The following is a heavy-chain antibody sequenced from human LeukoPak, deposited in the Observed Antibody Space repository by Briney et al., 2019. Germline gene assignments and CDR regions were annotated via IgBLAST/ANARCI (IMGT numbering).Heavy chain of an antibody. Sequence: GGSLRLSCAASGFTLTVFPMHWVRQAPGHGMEWVAMISSDGSIKYYADSVRGRFTISRDKSKDAVYLEANSLRSDDTAVYYCVRDPGMAAAGTSHFDFWGQGTLLIVSS. CDR1: GFTLTVFP. CDR3: VRDPGMAAAGTSHFDF. J-gene: IGHJ4*01. V-gene: IGHV3-30*04. CDR2: ISSDGSIK. D-gene: IGHD6-13*01.